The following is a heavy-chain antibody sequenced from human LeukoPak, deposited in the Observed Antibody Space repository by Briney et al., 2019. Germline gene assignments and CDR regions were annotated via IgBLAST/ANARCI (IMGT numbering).Heavy chain of an antibody. CDR1: GGSVSSGSYY. J-gene: IGHJ6*02. CDR3: ARMSSGWYGYYYYGMDV. V-gene: IGHV4-61*01. CDR2: IYYSGST. Sequence: SETLSLTCTVSGGSVSSGSYYWSWIRQPPGKGLEWIGYIYYSGSTNYNPSLKSRVTISVDTSKNQFSLKLSSVTAADTAVYYCARMSSGWYGYYYYGMDVWGQGTTVTVSS. D-gene: IGHD6-19*01.